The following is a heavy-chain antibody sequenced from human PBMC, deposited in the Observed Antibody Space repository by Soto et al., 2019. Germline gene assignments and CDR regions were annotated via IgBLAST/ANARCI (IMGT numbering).Heavy chain of an antibody. CDR3: AVHPDTAMVTVGY. Sequence: QVQLVESGGGVVQPGRSLRLSCAASGFTFSSYGMHWVRQAPGKGLEWVAVISYDGSNKYYADSVKGRFTISRDNSKNRLYLQMNSLRAEDTAVYYCAVHPDTAMVTVGYWGQGTLVTVSS. J-gene: IGHJ4*02. V-gene: IGHV3-30*03. CDR2: ISYDGSNK. D-gene: IGHD5-18*01. CDR1: GFTFSSYG.